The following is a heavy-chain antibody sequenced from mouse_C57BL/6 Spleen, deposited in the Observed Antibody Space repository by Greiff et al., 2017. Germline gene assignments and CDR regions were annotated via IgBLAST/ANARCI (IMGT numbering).Heavy chain of an antibody. CDR2: ISSGSSSL. Sequence: EVQLMESGGGLVKPGGSLKLSCAASGFTFSDYGMYWVRQSPETGLEWVAYISSGSSSLYYADTVKGRFTISRDNATSTLFLQMTSLKAKDTAMYYCARAYYRNSPYGYWGQGTTLSVAT. J-gene: IGHJ2*01. CDR3: ARAYYRNSPYGY. D-gene: IGHD2-5*01. V-gene: IGHV5-17*01. CDR1: GFTFSDYG.